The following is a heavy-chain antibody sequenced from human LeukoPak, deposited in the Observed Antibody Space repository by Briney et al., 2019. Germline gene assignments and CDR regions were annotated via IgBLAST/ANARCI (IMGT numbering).Heavy chain of an antibody. CDR3: ARGSLDFDC. Sequence: SQTLSLTCTVSGGSISSGGYYWSWIRQHQGKGLEWIVYMSYSGSTYYNPSLKSRVTMSVDTSKTQFSLNLSSVTAADTAVYYCARGSLDFDCWGQGTLVTVFS. CDR2: MSYSGST. CDR1: GGSISSGGYY. J-gene: IGHJ4*02. V-gene: IGHV4-31*03.